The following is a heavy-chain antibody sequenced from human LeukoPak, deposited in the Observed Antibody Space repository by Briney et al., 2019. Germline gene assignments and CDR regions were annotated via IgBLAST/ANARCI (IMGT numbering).Heavy chain of an antibody. J-gene: IGHJ3*02. CDR3: SRAPEFSSNSCYRDGFDI. CDR2: IYYSGST. V-gene: IGHV4-30-4*08. D-gene: IGHD2-2*01. Sequence: PSQTLSLTCTVSGGSISSGDYYWSWIRQPPGKGLEWIGYIYYSGSTYYNPSLKSRVTISVDTSKNQFSLKLSSVTAADTAVYYWSRAPEFSSNSCYRDGFDIRGQGAIVT. CDR1: GGSISSGDYY.